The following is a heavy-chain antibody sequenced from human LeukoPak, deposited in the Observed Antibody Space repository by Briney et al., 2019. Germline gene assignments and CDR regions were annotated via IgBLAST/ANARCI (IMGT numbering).Heavy chain of an antibody. J-gene: IGHJ4*02. CDR2: IKQDASER. D-gene: IGHD3-3*01. CDR1: GFGFSGYW. V-gene: IGHV3-7*01. CDR3: ATDGGPFDH. Sequence: GGSLRLPCAGAGFGFSGYWMSWVRQVPGKGLEWVANIKQDASERYYVDSVRGRFTISRDNTRNSQYLQMNSLRVEDTAMYYCATDGGPFDHWGQGILVTVSS.